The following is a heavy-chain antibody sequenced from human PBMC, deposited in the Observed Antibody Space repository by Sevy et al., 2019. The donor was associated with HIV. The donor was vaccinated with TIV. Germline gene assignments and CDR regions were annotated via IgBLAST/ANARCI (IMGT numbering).Heavy chain of an antibody. V-gene: IGHV1-24*01. CDR3: AITREYYSDNSRYFDY. CDR2: FDPEDGET. Sequence: ASVKVSCKISGYTLNEFAMHWVRQAPGKGLQWMGTFDPEDGETIYAQKFQGRFAMTKDSSTDTAYMELSSLRSEDTAMYYCAITREYYSDNSRYFDYWGQGTLVTVSS. J-gene: IGHJ4*02. D-gene: IGHD3-22*01. CDR1: GYTLNEFA.